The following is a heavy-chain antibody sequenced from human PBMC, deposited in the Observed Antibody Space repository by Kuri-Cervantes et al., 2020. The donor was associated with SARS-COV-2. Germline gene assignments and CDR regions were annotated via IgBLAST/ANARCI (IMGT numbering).Heavy chain of an antibody. V-gene: IGHV4-38-2*02. CDR2: IYHSGST. Sequence: ESLKISCTVSGYSISSGYYWGWIRQPPGKGLEWNGSIYHSGSTYYNPSLKSRVTISVDTSKNQFSLKLSSVTAADTAVYYCARSGSLRYFDSLYYFDYWGQGTLVTVSS. J-gene: IGHJ4*02. CDR1: GYSISSGYY. CDR3: ARSGSLRYFDSLYYFDY. D-gene: IGHD3-9*01.